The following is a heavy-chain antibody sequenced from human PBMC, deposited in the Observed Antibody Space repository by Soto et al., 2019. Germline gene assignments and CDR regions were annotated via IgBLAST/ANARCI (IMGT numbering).Heavy chain of an antibody. CDR3: TKLAYDGSGSTNPHFDS. J-gene: IGHJ4*02. V-gene: IGHV3-30*18. CDR1: GFPFGSYG. D-gene: IGHD3-22*01. Sequence: GGSLRLSCAASGFPFGSYGMHWVRQAPGKGLEWVAIISYDGSTKHCVDSVKGRFTISRDNSKNTLFLQMSSLRFEDTAVYYCTKLAYDGSGSTNPHFDSWGQGTPVTVSS. CDR2: ISYDGSTK.